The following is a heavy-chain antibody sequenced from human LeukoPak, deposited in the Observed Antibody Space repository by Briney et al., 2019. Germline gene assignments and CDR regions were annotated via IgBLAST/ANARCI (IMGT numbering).Heavy chain of an antibody. V-gene: IGHV3-48*04. J-gene: IGHJ5*02. CDR2: ISSSSSTI. CDR1: GFTFSSYS. Sequence: GGSLRLSCAASGFTFSSYSMNWVRQAPGKGLEWVSYISSSSSTIYYPDSVKGRFTISRDNAKNSLYLQMNSLRAEDTAVYYCARSLGPLGQGTLVTVSS. CDR3: ARSLGP.